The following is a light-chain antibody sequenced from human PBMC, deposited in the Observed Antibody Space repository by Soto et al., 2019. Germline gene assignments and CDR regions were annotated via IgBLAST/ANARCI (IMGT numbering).Light chain of an antibody. CDR3: QVWDTMTDHPV. V-gene: IGLV3-21*02. Sequence: SYELTRPPSVSVAPGQTATITCGGNNIATKRVHWYQQRPGQAPVLVVYDNSDRPSGFPERFSGSNSGSTATLTVSRVEAGDEADYYCQVWDTMTDHPVFGGGTQLTVL. J-gene: IGLJ7*01. CDR2: DNS. CDR1: NIATKR.